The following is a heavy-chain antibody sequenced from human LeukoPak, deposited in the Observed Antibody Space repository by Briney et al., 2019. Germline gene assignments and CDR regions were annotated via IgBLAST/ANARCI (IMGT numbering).Heavy chain of an antibody. CDR3: ARDPTPLDY. CDR2: INSDGSDT. V-gene: IGHV3-74*01. J-gene: IGHJ4*02. CDR1: GFTFSNYW. Sequence: GGSLRLSCAASGFTFSNYWMHWVRQAPGKGLVWVSRINSDGSDTRYADSVKGRFTIFRDNAKNTLYLQMNSLRAEDTAVYFCARDPTPLDYWGQGTLVTVSS.